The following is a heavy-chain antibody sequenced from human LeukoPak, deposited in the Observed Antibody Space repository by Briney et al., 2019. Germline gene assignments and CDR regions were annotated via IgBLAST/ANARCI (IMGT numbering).Heavy chain of an antibody. CDR2: ISYDGSNK. CDR3: ARSLATSYYYMDV. D-gene: IGHD5-12*01. CDR1: GFTFINYD. J-gene: IGHJ6*03. V-gene: IGHV3-30*04. Sequence: GGSLGLSCAASGFTFINYDMHWVRQAPGKGLEWVAVISYDGSNKFYADSVKGRFTISRDNSKNTLHLQMNSLRAEDTAVYYCARSLATSYYYMDVWGKGTTVTVSS.